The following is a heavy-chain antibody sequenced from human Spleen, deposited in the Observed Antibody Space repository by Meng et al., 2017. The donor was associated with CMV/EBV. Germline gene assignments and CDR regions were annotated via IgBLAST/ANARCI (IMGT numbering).Heavy chain of an antibody. CDR3: AREASEAYYGSGTSYNINHFDP. CDR2: IIPVFGSA. V-gene: IGHV1-69*05. CDR1: YA. Sequence: YAITWVQQAPGQGLEWMGGIIPVFGSANYAQKFQGRLTITTDESTSTAYMELSSLRSEDTAVYYCAREASEAYYGSGTSYNINHFDPWGQGTLVTVSS. J-gene: IGHJ5*02. D-gene: IGHD3-10*01.